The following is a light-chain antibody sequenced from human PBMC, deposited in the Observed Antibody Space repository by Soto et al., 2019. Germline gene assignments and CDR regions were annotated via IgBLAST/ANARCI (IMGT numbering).Light chain of an antibody. J-gene: IGKJ2*01. V-gene: IGKV3-15*01. Sequence: EIVMTQSPATLSVFPGERATLSCRASQSVSSNLVWYQQKPGQAPKLLIYNTFTRATGIPVRFSGSGSGTEFSLTISSPQSEDFAVYYCQQYNNWPYTFGQGTKLEI. CDR3: QQYNNWPYT. CDR1: QSVSSN. CDR2: NTF.